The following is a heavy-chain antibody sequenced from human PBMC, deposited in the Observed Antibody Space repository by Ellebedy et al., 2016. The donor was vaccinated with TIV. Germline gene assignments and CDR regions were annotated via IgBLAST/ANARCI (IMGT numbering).Heavy chain of an antibody. J-gene: IGHJ4*02. V-gene: IGHV3-74*01. D-gene: IGHD3-10*01. CDR2: IKSDGSFP. CDR3: ARGDAEETYYNGVFDH. CDR1: GFTFRRYW. Sequence: PGGSLRLSCVASGFTFRRYWMHWVRQAPGKGLVWVSRIKSDGSFPSEADSVKGRFTISLDTARHTLYLHMHSLRADDTGVYLCARGDAEETYYNGVFDHWGQGTPVTVSS.